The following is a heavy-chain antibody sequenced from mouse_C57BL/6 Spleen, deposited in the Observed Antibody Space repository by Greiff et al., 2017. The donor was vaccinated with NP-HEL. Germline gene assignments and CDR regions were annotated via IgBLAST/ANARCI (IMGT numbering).Heavy chain of an antibody. CDR3: ARWYYYGSSYGYFDV. CDR2: IHPNSGST. Sequence: VQLQQPGAELVKPGASVKLSCKASGYTFTSYWMHWVKQRPGQGLEWIGMIHPNSGSTNYNEKFKSKATLTVDKSSSTAYMQLSSLTSEDSAVYYCARWYYYGSSYGYFDVWGTGTTVTVSS. D-gene: IGHD1-1*01. V-gene: IGHV1-64*01. CDR1: GYTFTSYW. J-gene: IGHJ1*03.